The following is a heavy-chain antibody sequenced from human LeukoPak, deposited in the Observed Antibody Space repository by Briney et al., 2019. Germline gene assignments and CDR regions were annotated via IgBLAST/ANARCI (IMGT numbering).Heavy chain of an antibody. J-gene: IGHJ4*02. Sequence: SETLSLTCTVSGGSISSSSYYWGWIRQPPGKGLEWIGSFYYSGSTYYNPSLKSRVTISVDTSKNQFSLKLSSVTAADTAVYYCARLRGPYGSYYFDYWGQGTLVTVSS. CDR3: ARLRGPYGSYYFDY. D-gene: IGHD3-10*01. CDR1: GGSISSSSYY. CDR2: FYYSGST. V-gene: IGHV4-39*01.